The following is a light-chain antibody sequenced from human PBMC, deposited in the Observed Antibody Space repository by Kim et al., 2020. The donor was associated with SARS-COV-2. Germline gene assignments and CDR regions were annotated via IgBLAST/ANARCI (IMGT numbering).Light chain of an antibody. CDR2: KAS. V-gene: IGKV1-5*03. CDR3: QQYNSYWT. J-gene: IGKJ1*01. CDR1: QSISSW. Sequence: SASVGDRVTITGRASQSISSWLAWYQQKPGKAPKLLIYKASSLESGVPSRFSGSGSGTEFTLTISSLQPDDFTTYYCQQYNSYWTFCQGTKVDIK.